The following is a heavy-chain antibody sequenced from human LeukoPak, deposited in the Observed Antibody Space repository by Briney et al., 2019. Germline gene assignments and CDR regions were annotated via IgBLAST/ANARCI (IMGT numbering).Heavy chain of an antibody. D-gene: IGHD3-10*01. CDR2: IYHSGST. Sequence: SETQSLTCAVSGYSISSGYYWGWIRQPPGKGLELIWSIYHSGSTHYNPSLKSRVTISVDTSKNQFSLKLSSGTAADTAVYYCARDYGSGGSDDAFDIWGQGTMVTVSS. CDR3: ARDYGSGGSDDAFDI. CDR1: GYSISSGYY. J-gene: IGHJ3*02. V-gene: IGHV4-38-2*02.